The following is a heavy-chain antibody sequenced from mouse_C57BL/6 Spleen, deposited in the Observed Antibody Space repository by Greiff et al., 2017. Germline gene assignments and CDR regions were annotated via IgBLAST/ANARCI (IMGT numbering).Heavy chain of an antibody. Sequence: VQLQQSGAELVKPGASVKISCKASGYAFSSYWMNWVKQRPGKGLEWIGQIYPGDGDTNYNGKFKGKATLTADKSSSTAYMQLSSLTSEDSAVYFCARGGGYDGYYGDYWGQGTTLTVSS. CDR1: GYAFSSYW. CDR3: ARGGGYDGYYGDY. D-gene: IGHD2-3*01. V-gene: IGHV1-80*01. CDR2: IYPGDGDT. J-gene: IGHJ2*01.